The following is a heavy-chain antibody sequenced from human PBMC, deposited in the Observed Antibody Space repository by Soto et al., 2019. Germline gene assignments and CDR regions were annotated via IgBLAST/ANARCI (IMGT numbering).Heavy chain of an antibody. J-gene: IGHJ4*02. CDR1: GYSISSNNW. V-gene: IGHV4-28*01. CDR2: IYCIGTT. D-gene: IGHD1-26*01. Sequence: SETLSLTCAVSGYSISSNNWWGCIRQPPWKGVWWIVYIYCIGTTYYNPSLKSLVAISVYTSNNDFSLKVTSLTGVDTAVYYCARREIQGPIDYWGQGTLVTVSS. CDR3: ARREIQGPIDY.